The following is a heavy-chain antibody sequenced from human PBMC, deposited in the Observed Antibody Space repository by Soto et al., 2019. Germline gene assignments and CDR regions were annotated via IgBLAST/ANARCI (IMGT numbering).Heavy chain of an antibody. Sequence: GESLNLSCKTSGYSFTSHWIAWVRQMPGKGLEWMCIIYPSDSDISYRPSFQGQVTMSVSKSISTVCLQWTTVKASYTATYYGARQDYSDYWYGMDVWGQGTLVTVSS. CDR2: IYPSDSDI. CDR1: GYSFTSHW. D-gene: IGHD3-22*01. V-gene: IGHV5-51*01. CDR3: ARQDYSDYWYGMDV. J-gene: IGHJ6*02.